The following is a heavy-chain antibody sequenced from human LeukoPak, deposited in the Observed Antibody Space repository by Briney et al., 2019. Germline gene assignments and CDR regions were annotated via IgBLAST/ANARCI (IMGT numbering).Heavy chain of an antibody. V-gene: IGHV1-46*01. J-gene: IGHJ3*02. CDR1: GYTFTSYY. CDR2: INPSGGST. Sequence: ASVKVSCKASGYTFTSYYIHWVRQAPGLGLEWMGIINPSGGSTAYAQKFQGRVTVTRDTSTSTVYMELSSLRSEDTAVYYCARDFEYAHYGGASDIWGQGTMVTVSS. D-gene: IGHD4-17*01. CDR3: ARDFEYAHYGGASDI.